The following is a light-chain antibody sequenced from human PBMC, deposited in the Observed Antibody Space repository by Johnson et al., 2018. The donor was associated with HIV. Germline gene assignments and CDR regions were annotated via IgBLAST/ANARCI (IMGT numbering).Light chain of an antibody. J-gene: IGLJ1*01. CDR1: TSNIGNND. V-gene: IGLV1-51*01. Sequence: QSVLTQPPSVSAAPGQKVTFSCSGSTSNIGNNDVSWYRHLPGTAPKLLIYDNSKRPSGIPDRFSGSKSGTSATLAISGLQTGDEADYYCGTWDSSLSAGGVFGTGTKVTVL. CDR2: DNS. CDR3: GTWDSSLSAGGV.